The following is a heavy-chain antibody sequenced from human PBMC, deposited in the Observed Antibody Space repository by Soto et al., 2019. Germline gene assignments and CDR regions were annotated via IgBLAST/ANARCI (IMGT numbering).Heavy chain of an antibody. J-gene: IGHJ5*02. V-gene: IGHV1-69*04. CDR3: ARDRGPLRGYSGYDNWSRWFDP. CDR1: GGTFSSYT. Sequence: GASVKVSCKASGGTFSSYTISWVRQAPGQGLEWMGRIIPILGIANYAQKFQGRVTITADKSTSTAYMELSSLRSEDTAVYYCARDRGPLRGYSGYDNWSRWFDPWGQGTLVTVSS. D-gene: IGHD5-12*01. CDR2: IIPILGIA.